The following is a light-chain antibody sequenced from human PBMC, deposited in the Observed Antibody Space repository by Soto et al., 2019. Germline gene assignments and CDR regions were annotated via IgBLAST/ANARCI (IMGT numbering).Light chain of an antibody. CDR2: DAS. Sequence: EIVLTQSPATLSLSPGERATLSCRASQSVSIYLAWYQQRPGQAPRLLIYDASNRATGIPARFSGSGSGTDFTLTISSLEPEDFAVYYCQQRSNLITFGQGTRLEIK. CDR1: QSVSIY. V-gene: IGKV3-11*01. J-gene: IGKJ5*01. CDR3: QQRSNLIT.